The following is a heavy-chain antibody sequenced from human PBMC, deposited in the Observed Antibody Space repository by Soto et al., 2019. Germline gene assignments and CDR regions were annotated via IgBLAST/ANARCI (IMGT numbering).Heavy chain of an antibody. CDR3: ARGGPPGYSSGWYLD. Sequence: QVQLQESGPGLVKPSETLSLTCPVSGGSISSYYWSWIRQPAGKGLEWIGRIYTSGSTNYNPSHKSRVTMSVDTSKSQFSLKLSSVSAADTAVYYWARGGPPGYSSGWYLDGGQGTLVTVSS. CDR1: GGSISSYY. V-gene: IGHV4-4*07. D-gene: IGHD6-19*01. CDR2: IYTSGST. J-gene: IGHJ4*02.